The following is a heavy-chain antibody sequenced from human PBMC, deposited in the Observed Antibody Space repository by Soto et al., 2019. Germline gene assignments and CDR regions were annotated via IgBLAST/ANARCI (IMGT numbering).Heavy chain of an antibody. Sequence: EAQLLESGGGLVQPGGSLRLSCAASGFAFSNFAMNWVRQAPGKGLEWVSAIGSGSRGTHYAESVEDRFTISRDDSKNTLYLQLNSLTAADTAVYYCAAPRAAVPHTRYFDPWGQGTPVTVSP. CDR3: AAPRAAVPHTRYFDP. J-gene: IGHJ5*02. CDR2: IGSGSRGT. CDR1: GFAFSNFA. D-gene: IGHD6-13*01. V-gene: IGHV3-23*01.